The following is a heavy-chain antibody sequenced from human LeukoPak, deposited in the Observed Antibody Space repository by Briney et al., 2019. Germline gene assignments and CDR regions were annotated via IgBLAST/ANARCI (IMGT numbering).Heavy chain of an antibody. V-gene: IGHV4-59*08. CDR1: GGSISSYY. Sequence: SETLSLTCTVSGGSISSYYWSWIRQPPGKGLEWIGYIYYSGSTNYNPSLKSRVTISVDTSKNQFSLKLSSVTAADTAVYYCARRAVHYYGMDVWGQGTTVTVSS. CDR3: ARRAVHYYGMDV. CDR2: IYYSGST. J-gene: IGHJ6*02. D-gene: IGHD6-19*01.